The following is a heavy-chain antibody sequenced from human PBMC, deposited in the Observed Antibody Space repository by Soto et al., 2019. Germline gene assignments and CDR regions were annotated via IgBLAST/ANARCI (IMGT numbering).Heavy chain of an antibody. CDR1: GGSFSGYY. CDR3: SRGHPRGHFDY. CDR2: INHSGST. V-gene: IGHV4-34*01. J-gene: IGHJ4*02. Sequence: QVQLQQWGAGLLKPSETLSLTCAVYGGSFSGYYWSWIRQPPGKGLEWIGEINHSGSTNYNPSLKSRVTISVDKPKNQCYQQLSSVAGADTGVYYGSRGHPRGHFDYWGQGTLV.